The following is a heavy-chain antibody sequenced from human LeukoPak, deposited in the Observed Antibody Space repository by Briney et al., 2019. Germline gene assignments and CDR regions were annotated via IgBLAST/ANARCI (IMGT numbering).Heavy chain of an antibody. V-gene: IGHV3-23*01. Sequence: GGSLRLSCAASGFTFSSYAMSWVRQAPGKGLEWVSVISGSGGSTYYADSVEGRFTISRDNSKNTLYLQMNSLRAEDTAVYYCAKDGYGSYSAWDYWGQGTLVTVSS. J-gene: IGHJ4*02. CDR1: GFTFSSYA. D-gene: IGHD1-26*01. CDR3: AKDGYGSYSAWDY. CDR2: ISGSGGST.